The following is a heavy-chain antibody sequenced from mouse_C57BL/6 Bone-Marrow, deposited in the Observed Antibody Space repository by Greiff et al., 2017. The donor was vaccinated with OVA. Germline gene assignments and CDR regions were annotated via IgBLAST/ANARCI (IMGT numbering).Heavy chain of an antibody. CDR3: ARGGDDYDGLHFDY. D-gene: IGHD2-4*01. CDR2: IYPGSGST. V-gene: IGHV1-55*01. J-gene: IGHJ2*01. CDR1: GYTFTSYW. Sequence: VQLQQPGAELVKPGASVKMSCKASGYTFTSYWITWVKQRPGQGLEWIGDIYPGSGSTNYNEKFKSKATLTVDTSSSTAYMQLSSLTSEDSAVYYCARGGDDYDGLHFDYWGQGTTLTVSS.